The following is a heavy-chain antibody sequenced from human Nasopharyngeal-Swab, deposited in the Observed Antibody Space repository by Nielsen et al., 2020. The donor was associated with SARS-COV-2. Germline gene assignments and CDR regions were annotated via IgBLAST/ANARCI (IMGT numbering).Heavy chain of an antibody. D-gene: IGHD3-3*01. Sequence: SETLSLTCTVSGGSISSYYCSWIRQPPGKGLEWIGSIYYSGSTNYNPSLKSRVTISVDTSKNQFSLKLSSVTAADTAVYYCARHSGLYDFWSGYSMVDYWGQGTLVTVSS. CDR3: ARHSGLYDFWSGYSMVDY. V-gene: IGHV4-59*08. J-gene: IGHJ4*02. CDR2: IYYSGST. CDR1: GGSISSYY.